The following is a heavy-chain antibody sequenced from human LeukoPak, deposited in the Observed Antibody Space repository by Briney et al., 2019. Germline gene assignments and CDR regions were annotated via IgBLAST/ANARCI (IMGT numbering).Heavy chain of an antibody. CDR2: IYTSGST. CDR1: GGSISSYY. J-gene: IGHJ3*02. V-gene: IGHV4-4*07. D-gene: IGHD5-18*01. Sequence: SETLSLTCTVSGGSISSYYWSWIRQPAGKGLEWIGRIYTSGSTNYNPSLKSRVTISVDTSKNQFSLKLSSVTAADTAVYYCARQRTDTAMDTGAFDIWGQGTMVTVSS. CDR3: ARQRTDTAMDTGAFDI.